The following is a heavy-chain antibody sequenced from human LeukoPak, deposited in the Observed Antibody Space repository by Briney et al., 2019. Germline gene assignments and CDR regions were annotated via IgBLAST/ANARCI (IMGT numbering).Heavy chain of an antibody. J-gene: IGHJ5*02. CDR2: ISTTVGNT. CDR1: GFTFSTSA. CDR3: TKRAEFGGFDP. V-gene: IGHV3-23*01. Sequence: PGGSLRLSCAASGFTFSTSAMSWVRQAPGKGLEWVSSISTTVGNTYYADSVKGRFTISRDNSSNTLYLQMNSLTAEDTAVYYCTKRAEFGGFDPWGQGTLVTVSS. D-gene: IGHD3-10*01.